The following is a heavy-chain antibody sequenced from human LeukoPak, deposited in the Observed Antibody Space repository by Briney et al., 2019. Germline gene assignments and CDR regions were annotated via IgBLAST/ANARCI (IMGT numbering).Heavy chain of an antibody. J-gene: IGHJ4*02. CDR3: ARGGSYYYDSSGLL. CDR1: GGSLSGYY. D-gene: IGHD3-22*01. V-gene: IGHV4-34*01. CDR2: INGGGVT. Sequence: SETLSLTCAVSGGSLSGYYWSWIRQPPGKGPEWLGEINGGGVTKYNPSLKSRVTISVDTSKNQFSLKLSSVTAADTAVYYCARGGSYYYDSSGLLWGQGTLVTVSS.